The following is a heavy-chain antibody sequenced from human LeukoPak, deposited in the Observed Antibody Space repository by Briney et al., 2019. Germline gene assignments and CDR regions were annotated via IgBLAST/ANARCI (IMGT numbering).Heavy chain of an antibody. Sequence: VASVKVSCKASGGTFSSYAISWVRQAPGQGLEWMGRIIPILGIANYAQKFQGRVTITADKSTSTAYMELSSLRSEDTAVYYCAREGRALVGAIDYWGQGTLVTVSS. D-gene: IGHD1-26*01. CDR3: AREGRALVGAIDY. CDR1: GGTFSSYA. V-gene: IGHV1-69*04. J-gene: IGHJ4*02. CDR2: IIPILGIA.